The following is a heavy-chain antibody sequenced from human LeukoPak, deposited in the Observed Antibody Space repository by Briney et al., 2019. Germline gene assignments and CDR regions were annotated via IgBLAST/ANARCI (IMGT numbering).Heavy chain of an antibody. Sequence: SETLSLTCAVYGGSFSGYYWSWIRQPPGKGLEWIGYIYYSGSTNYNPSLKSRVTISVDTSKNQFSLKLSSVTAADTAVYYCARDLGYCSGGSCGFDYWGQGTLVTVSS. D-gene: IGHD2-15*01. CDR2: IYYSGST. CDR3: ARDLGYCSGGSCGFDY. J-gene: IGHJ4*02. V-gene: IGHV4-59*01. CDR1: GGSFSGYY.